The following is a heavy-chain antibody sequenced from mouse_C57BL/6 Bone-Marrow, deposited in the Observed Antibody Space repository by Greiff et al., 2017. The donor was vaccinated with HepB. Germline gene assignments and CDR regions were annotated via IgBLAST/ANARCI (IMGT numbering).Heavy chain of an antibody. CDR2: IYPGSGNT. J-gene: IGHJ1*03. D-gene: IGHD3-3*01. V-gene: IGHV1-76*01. CDR1: GYTFTDYY. Sequence: QVHVKQSGAELVRPGASVKLSCKASGYTFTDYYINWVKQRPGQGLEWIARIYPGSGNTYYNEKFKGKATLTAEKSSSTAYMQLSSLTSEDSAVYFCARGTTRVYVDVLGTGTTVTVSS. CDR3: ARGTTRVYVDV.